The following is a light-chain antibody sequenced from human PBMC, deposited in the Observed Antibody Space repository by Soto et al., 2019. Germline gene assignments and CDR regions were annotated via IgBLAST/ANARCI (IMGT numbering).Light chain of an antibody. V-gene: IGLV1-40*01. Sequence: QSVLPQPPSVSGAPGQTVTISCTGSSSYDVHWYRQLPGTAPKLLIYGTTNRPSGVPDRFSGSKSGTSASLAITGLQPEDEADYYCQSYDSSLGVSYVFGTGTKVTV. CDR3: QSYDSSLGVSYV. CDR1: SSYD. J-gene: IGLJ1*01. CDR2: GTT.